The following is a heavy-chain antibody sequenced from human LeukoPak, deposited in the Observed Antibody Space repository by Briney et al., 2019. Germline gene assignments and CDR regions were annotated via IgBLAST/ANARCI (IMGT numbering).Heavy chain of an antibody. CDR1: GFSLSTSGMC. D-gene: IGHD6-19*01. J-gene: IGHJ5*02. V-gene: IGHV2-70*11. CDR2: IDWDDDK. CDR3: ARIGSSSGWYWFDP. Sequence: SGPALVKPTQTLTLTCTFSGFSLSTSGMCVSWIRQPPGKALEWLARIDWDDDKYYSTSLKTRLTISKDTSKNQVVLTMTNMDPVDTATYYCARIGSSSGWYWFDPWGQGTLVTVSS.